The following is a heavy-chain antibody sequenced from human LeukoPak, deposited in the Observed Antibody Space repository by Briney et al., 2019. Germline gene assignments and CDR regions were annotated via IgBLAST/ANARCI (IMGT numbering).Heavy chain of an antibody. V-gene: IGHV3-30-3*01. J-gene: IGHJ3*02. D-gene: IGHD4-17*01. CDR3: ARDYGDYGGTFDI. CDR1: GFTFSSFV. Sequence: QPGGSLIHGCAASGFTFSSFVIHWVRQAPGKALEWVAGISYDGSNKYYADSVKGRFTISRDNSKNTLYLQMNSLRPEDTAVYYCARDYGDYGGTFDIWGRGTMVTVSS. CDR2: ISYDGSNK.